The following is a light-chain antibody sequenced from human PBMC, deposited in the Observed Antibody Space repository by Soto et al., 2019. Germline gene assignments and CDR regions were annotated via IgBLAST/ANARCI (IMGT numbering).Light chain of an antibody. Sequence: QSALTQPRSVSGSPGQSVTISCTGTSSDVGGYQYVSWYQHHPGKAPKLMIYDVAKRPSGVPDRFSASKSGNAASLTISGLKAEDEAEYYCCSYAGTNGLIFGGGTKLTVL. J-gene: IGLJ2*01. CDR2: DVA. CDR3: CSYAGTNGLI. V-gene: IGLV2-11*01. CDR1: SSDVGGYQY.